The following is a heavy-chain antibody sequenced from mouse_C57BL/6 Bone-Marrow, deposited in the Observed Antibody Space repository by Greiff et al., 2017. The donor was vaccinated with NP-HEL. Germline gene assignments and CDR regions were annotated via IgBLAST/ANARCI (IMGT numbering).Heavy chain of an antibody. CDR3: ARRREWFAY. V-gene: IGHV1-81*01. Sequence: QVQLKESGAELARPGASVKLSCKASGYTFTSYGISWVKQRTGQGLEWIGEIYPRSGNTYYNEKFKGKATLTADKSSSTAYMELRSLTSEDSAVYFCARRREWFAYWGQGTLVTVSA. J-gene: IGHJ3*01. CDR2: IYPRSGNT. CDR1: GYTFTSYG.